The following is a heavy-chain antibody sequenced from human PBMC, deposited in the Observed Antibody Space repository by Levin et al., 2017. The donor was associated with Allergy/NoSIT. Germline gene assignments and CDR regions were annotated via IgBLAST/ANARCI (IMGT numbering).Heavy chain of an antibody. CDR2: IYYSGST. V-gene: IGHV4-39*01. J-gene: IGHJ3*02. Sequence: GSLRLSCTVSGGSISSSSYYWGWIRQPPGKGLEWIGSIYYSGSTYYNPSLKSRVTISVDTSKNQFSLKLSSVTAADTAVYYCARHRRETGYYKGAFDIWGQGTMVTVSS. D-gene: IGHD3-9*01. CDR1: GGSISSSSYY. CDR3: ARHRRETGYYKGAFDI.